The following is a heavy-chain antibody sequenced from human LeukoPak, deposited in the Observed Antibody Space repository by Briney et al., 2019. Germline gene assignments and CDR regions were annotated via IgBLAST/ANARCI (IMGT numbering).Heavy chain of an antibody. CDR1: GDSVSSNRAS. CDR3: ARISAAGREVDY. Sequence: SQTLSLTCAISGDSVSSNRASWTWIRQSPSRGLEWLGRTYYRSKWYNDYAVSLKSRITINPDTSKNQFSLQLNSVTPEDTAVYYCARISAAGREVDYWGQGTLVTVSS. V-gene: IGHV6-1*01. CDR2: TYYRSKWYN. D-gene: IGHD6-13*01. J-gene: IGHJ4*02.